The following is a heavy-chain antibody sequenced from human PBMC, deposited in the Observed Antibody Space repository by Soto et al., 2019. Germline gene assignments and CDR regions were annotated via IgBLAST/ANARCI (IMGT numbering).Heavy chain of an antibody. D-gene: IGHD3-3*01. CDR3: ARVRRDFWSGSHYYYMDV. J-gene: IGHJ6*03. V-gene: IGHV3-23*01. CDR1: EFTFSNYA. Sequence: PGGSLRLSCAASEFTFSNYAMSWVRQAPGKGLEWVSSISDNGGTTYYADSVKGRFTISRDNSKNTLYLQMNSLRAEDTAVYYCARVRRDFWSGSHYYYMDVWGKGTTVTVSS. CDR2: ISDNGGTT.